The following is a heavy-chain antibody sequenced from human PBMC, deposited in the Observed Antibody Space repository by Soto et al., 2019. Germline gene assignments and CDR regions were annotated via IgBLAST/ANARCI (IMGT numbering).Heavy chain of an antibody. CDR2: IWYDGSNK. CDR3: ARALYYDFWSGYYYYYYGMDV. Sequence: QVQLVESGGGVVQPGRSLRLSCAASGFTFSSYGMHWVRQAPGKGLEWVAVIWYDGSNKYYADSVKGRFTISRDNSKNPLYLKMNSLRAEDTAVYYCARALYYDFWSGYYYYYYGMDVWGQGTTVTVSS. V-gene: IGHV3-33*01. D-gene: IGHD3-3*01. CDR1: GFTFSSYG. J-gene: IGHJ6*02.